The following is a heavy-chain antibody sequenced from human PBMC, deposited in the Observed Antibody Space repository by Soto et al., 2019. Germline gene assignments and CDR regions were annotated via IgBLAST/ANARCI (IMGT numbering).Heavy chain of an antibody. CDR1: GYTFTSYG. CDR3: ARSWCQLLCHYGMDV. J-gene: IGHJ6*02. D-gene: IGHD2-15*01. Sequence: GASVKVSCKASGYTFTSYGISWGRQAPGQGLEWMGWISAYNGNTNYAQKLQGRVTMTTDTSTSTAYMELRSLRSDDTAVYYCARSWCQLLCHYGMDVWGQGTTVTVSS. CDR2: ISAYNGNT. V-gene: IGHV1-18*01.